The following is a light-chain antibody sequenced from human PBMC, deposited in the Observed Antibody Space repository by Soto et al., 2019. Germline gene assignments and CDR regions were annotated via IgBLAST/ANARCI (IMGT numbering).Light chain of an antibody. CDR1: QSVSSTY. CDR3: QQYGNSPLYT. Sequence: EIVLTQSPGTLSLSPGEGATLSCRASQSVSSTYLSWYQQKPGQAPSLLIYGAFNRATGIPDRFSGSGSATNFPLTISRLEHEDFAVYYCQQYGNSPLYTFGQGTKLEIK. V-gene: IGKV3-20*01. J-gene: IGKJ2*01. CDR2: GAF.